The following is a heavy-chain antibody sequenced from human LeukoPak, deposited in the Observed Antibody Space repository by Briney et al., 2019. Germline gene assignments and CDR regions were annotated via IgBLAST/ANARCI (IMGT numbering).Heavy chain of an antibody. D-gene: IGHD3-22*01. CDR3: ARVDSSGYYSYFDY. Sequence: GASVKVSCKASGYTFTGYYMHWVRQAPGQGLEWMGWINPNSGGTNYAQKFQGRVTMTRDTSISTAYMELSRLRSDDTAVYYCARVDSSGYYSYFDYWGQGTLVTVSS. V-gene: IGHV1-2*02. J-gene: IGHJ4*02. CDR1: GYTFTGYY. CDR2: INPNSGGT.